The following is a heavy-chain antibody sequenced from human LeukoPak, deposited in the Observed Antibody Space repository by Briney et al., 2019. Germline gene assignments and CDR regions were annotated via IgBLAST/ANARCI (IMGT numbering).Heavy chain of an antibody. Sequence: SETLSLTCTVSGGSISSSSYYWGWIRQPPGKGLEWIGSIYYSGSTYYNPSLKSRVTISVDTSKNQFSLKLSSVTAADTAVYYCARWAGGHYDYWGQGTLVTVSS. CDR3: ARWAGGHYDY. V-gene: IGHV4-39*01. CDR1: GGSISSSSYY. D-gene: IGHD1-26*01. CDR2: IYYSGST. J-gene: IGHJ4*02.